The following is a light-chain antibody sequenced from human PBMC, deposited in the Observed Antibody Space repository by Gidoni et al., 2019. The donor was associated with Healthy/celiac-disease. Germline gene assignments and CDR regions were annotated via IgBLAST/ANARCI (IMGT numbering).Light chain of an antibody. V-gene: IGLV1-40*01. Sequence: QSVLTQPPSVSGAPGKRVTTACTGSSSNIGAGYDVHRYQKLPGTAPNLLLYVNSNRPSGVPDRFSGSKSGSSASLAITALPAEDEADYYFQSYDSSLSAWVFGGGTKLTVL. CDR1: SSNIGAGYD. J-gene: IGLJ3*02. CDR3: QSYDSSLSAWV. CDR2: VNS.